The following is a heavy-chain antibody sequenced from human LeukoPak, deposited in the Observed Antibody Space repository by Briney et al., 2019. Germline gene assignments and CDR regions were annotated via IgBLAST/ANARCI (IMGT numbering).Heavy chain of an antibody. CDR2: INPNSGVT. V-gene: IGHV1-2*02. CDR3: ARDGDENSSSWSWFDP. D-gene: IGHD6-13*01. Sequence: ASVKVSCKASGYTFTGYYMHWVRQAPGQGLEWMGWINPNSGVTNYAQKFQGRVTMTRDTSISTAYMELSSLRSEDTAVYYCARDGDENSSSWSWFDPWGQGTLVTVSS. CDR1: GYTFTGYY. J-gene: IGHJ5*02.